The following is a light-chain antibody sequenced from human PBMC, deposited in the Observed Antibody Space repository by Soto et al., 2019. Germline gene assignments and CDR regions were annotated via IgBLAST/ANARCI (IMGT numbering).Light chain of an antibody. J-gene: IGLJ1*01. CDR3: RSYTSISTYV. V-gene: IGLV2-14*01. Sequence: QSALTQPASVSGSPGQSIAISCTGTSSDIGTYNYVSWYQQHPGKAPGLLISDVNNRPSGVSDRVSGSTSGNTASLTIAGLQDEYEADYYCRSYTSISTYVVGTGTKLTVL. CDR2: DVN. CDR1: SSDIGTYNY.